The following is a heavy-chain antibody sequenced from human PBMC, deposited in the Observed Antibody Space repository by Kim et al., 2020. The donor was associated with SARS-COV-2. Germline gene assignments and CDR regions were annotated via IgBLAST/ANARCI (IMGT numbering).Heavy chain of an antibody. CDR1: GDSIFSFNYY. J-gene: IGHJ4*02. Sequence: SETLSLTCTVSGDSIFSFNYYWAWIRQSPGKGLAWIGSINYSGNAYYNLSLESRVAISVDTAKNRFSLKLNSVTAADTAIYYCARQYNDGGNALDYWGQGSLVTV. D-gene: IGHD2-15*01. V-gene: IGHV4-39*01. CDR3: ARQYNDGGNALDY. CDR2: INYSGNA.